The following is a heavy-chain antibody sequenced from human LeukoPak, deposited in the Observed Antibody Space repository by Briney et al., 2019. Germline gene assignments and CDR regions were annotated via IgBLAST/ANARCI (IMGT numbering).Heavy chain of an antibody. CDR3: VWMVVSGYYYMDV. CDR2: INHSGST. Sequence: PSETLSLTCAVYGGSFSGYYWSWIRQPPGKGLEWIGEINHSGSTNYNPSLKSRVTISVDTSKNQFSLKLSSVTAADTAVYYCVWMVVSGYYYMDVWGKGTTVTVSS. J-gene: IGHJ6*03. V-gene: IGHV4-34*01. D-gene: IGHD3-22*01. CDR1: GGSFSGYY.